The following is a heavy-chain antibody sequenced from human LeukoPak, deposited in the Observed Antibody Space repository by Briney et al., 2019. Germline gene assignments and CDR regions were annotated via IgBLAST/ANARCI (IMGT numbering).Heavy chain of an antibody. CDR2: IWHDGRNK. Sequence: GKSLRLSCAASGFTFSSYGMHWVRQAPGKGLEWVAVIWHDGRNKYYAHSVKGRFTISRDSSKNTLYLQMISLRAEDTAVYYCAREWDAFDIWGQGTMVTVS. CDR3: AREWDAFDI. J-gene: IGHJ3*02. V-gene: IGHV3-33*01. CDR1: GFTFSSYG.